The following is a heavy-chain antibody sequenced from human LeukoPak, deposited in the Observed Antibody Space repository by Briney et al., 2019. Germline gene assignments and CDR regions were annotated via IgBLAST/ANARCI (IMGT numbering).Heavy chain of an antibody. J-gene: IGHJ6*02. CDR2: ISYDGSNK. CDR3: ARVLVTALYYYYYGMDV. Sequence: GGSLRLSCVASGFTFSSYAMHWVRQAPGKGLEWVAVISYDGSNKYCADSVKGRFTISRDNSKNTLYLQMNSLRAEDTAVYYCARVLVTALYYYYYGMDVWGQGTTVTVSS. CDR1: GFTFSSYA. V-gene: IGHV3-30-3*01. D-gene: IGHD2-21*02.